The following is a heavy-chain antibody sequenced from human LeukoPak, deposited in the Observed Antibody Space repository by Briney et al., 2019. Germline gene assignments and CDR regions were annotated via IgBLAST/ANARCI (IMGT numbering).Heavy chain of an antibody. D-gene: IGHD1-26*01. CDR2: IYPGDSDT. CDR3: ARSGSILGTTIDY. Sequence: GESLKISCKGSGYSFSSYWIGRVRQMPGKGLEWMGIIYPGDSDTRYSPSFQGQVTISADKSISTAYLQCSSLKASDTAIYYCARSGSILGTTIDYWGQGTLVTVSS. CDR1: GYSFSSYW. V-gene: IGHV5-51*01. J-gene: IGHJ4*02.